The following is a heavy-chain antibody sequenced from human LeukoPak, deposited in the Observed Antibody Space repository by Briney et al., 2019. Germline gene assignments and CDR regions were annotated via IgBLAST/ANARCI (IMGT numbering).Heavy chain of an antibody. CDR1: GFTFSTYW. V-gene: IGHV3-7*01. CDR3: ARGGEWLDAN. Sequence: GGSLRVSCAASGFTFSTYWMSWVRQAPGKGLEWVANIKPDGSEKNYLESVKGRFTISRDDAKNSLYLQMDSLRVQDTAVYYCARGGEWLDANWGQGTLVTVSS. D-gene: IGHD6-19*01. J-gene: IGHJ4*02. CDR2: IKPDGSEK.